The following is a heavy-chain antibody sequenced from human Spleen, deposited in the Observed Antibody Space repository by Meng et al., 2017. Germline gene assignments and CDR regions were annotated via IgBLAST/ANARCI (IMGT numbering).Heavy chain of an antibody. CDR3: TNDRLTH. J-gene: IGHJ1*01. D-gene: IGHD1-1*01. V-gene: IGHV3-66*01. Sequence: GESLKISCAASGFTVSSSYMSWVRQAPGKGLEWVSVIYSGGITYYADSVKGRFTISRDNAKNTVYLQMNSLRAEDTALYYCTNDRLTHWGQGALVTVSS. CDR1: GFTVSSSY. CDR2: IYSGGIT.